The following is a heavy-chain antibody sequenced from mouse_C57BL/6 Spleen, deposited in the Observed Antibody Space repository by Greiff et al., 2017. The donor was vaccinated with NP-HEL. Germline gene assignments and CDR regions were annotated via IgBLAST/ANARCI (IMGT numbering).Heavy chain of an antibody. CDR3: ARSYDGSSYGWDFDV. CDR1: GYTFTSYW. Sequence: QVQLQQPGAELVKPGASVKLSCKASGYTFTSYWMQWVKQRPGQGLEWMGEIDPSDSYTNYNQKFKGKATLTVDTSSSTAYMQLSSLTSEDSAVYYCARSYDGSSYGWDFDVWGTGTTVTVSS. D-gene: IGHD1-1*01. V-gene: IGHV1-50*01. J-gene: IGHJ1*03. CDR2: IDPSDSYT.